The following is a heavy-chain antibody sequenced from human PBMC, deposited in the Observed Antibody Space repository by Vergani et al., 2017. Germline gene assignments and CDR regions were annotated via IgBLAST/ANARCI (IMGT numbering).Heavy chain of an antibody. CDR2: IYPGDSDT. J-gene: IGHJ6*03. V-gene: IGHV5-51*01. Sequence: EVQLVQSGAEVKKPGESLKISCKGSGYSFTSYWIGWVRQMPGKGLEWMGIIYPGDSDTRYSPSFQGQVTISADKSISTAYLQWSSLKASDTAMYYCAXHGGILLWFGEDYYMDVWGKGTTVTVSS. CDR1: GYSFTSYW. D-gene: IGHD3-10*01. CDR3: AXHGGILLWFGEDYYMDV.